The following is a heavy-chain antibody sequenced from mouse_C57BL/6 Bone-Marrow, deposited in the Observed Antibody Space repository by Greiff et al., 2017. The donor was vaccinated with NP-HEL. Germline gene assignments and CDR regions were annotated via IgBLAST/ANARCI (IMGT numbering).Heavy chain of an antibody. V-gene: IGHV1-63*01. CDR3: ARLYYGSSLDY. CDR1: GYTFTNYW. J-gene: IGHJ2*01. D-gene: IGHD1-1*01. Sequence: QVQLQHSGAELVRPGTSVKMSCKASGYTFTNYWIGWAKQRPGHGLEWIGDIYPGGGYTNYNEKFKGKATLTADKSSSTAYMQFSSLTSEDSAIYYCARLYYGSSLDYWGQGTTLTVSS. CDR2: IYPGGGYT.